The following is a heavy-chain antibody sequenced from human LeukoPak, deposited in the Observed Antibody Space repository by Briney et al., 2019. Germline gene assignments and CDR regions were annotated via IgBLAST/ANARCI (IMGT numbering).Heavy chain of an antibody. V-gene: IGHV3-15*01. CDR3: TTSYYDSSGYTL. Sequence: TTGGSLRLSCAASGFTFSNAWMSWVRQAPGKGLEWVGRIKTKNDGGPTDYPAPVKGRFTISRDDSKNMLYLQMNGLKTEDTAVYYCTTSYYDSSGYTLWGQGTLATVSS. CDR2: IKTKNDGGPT. J-gene: IGHJ4*02. D-gene: IGHD3-22*01. CDR1: GFTFSNAW.